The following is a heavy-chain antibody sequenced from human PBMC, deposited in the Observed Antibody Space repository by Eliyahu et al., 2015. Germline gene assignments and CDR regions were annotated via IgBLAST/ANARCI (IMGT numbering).Heavy chain of an antibody. D-gene: IGHD6-13*01. V-gene: IGHV2-26*01. J-gene: IGHJ6*03. CDR1: GFSLSNARMG. Sequence: QVTLKESGPVLVKPTETLTLTCTVSGFSLSNARMGVSWIRQPPGKALEWLAHIFSNDEKSYSTSLKSRLTISKDTSKSQVVLTMTNMDPVDTATYYCARIAAAGPYYYYYMDVWGKGTTVTVSS. CDR3: ARIAAAGPYYYYYMDV. CDR2: IFSNDEK.